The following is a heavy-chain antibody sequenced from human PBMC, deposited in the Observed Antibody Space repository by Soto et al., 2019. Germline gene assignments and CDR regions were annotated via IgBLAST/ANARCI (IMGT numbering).Heavy chain of an antibody. D-gene: IGHD3-16*02. CDR2: IYYSGST. CDR3: ARQGRYDYVWGSYRSPQGY. Sequence: SETLSLTCTVSGGSISSSSYYWGWIRQPPGKGLEWIGSIYYSGSTYYNPSLKSRVTISVDTSKNQFSLKLSSVTAADTVVYYCARQGRYDYVWGSYRSPQGYWGQGTLVT. J-gene: IGHJ4*02. CDR1: GGSISSSSYY. V-gene: IGHV4-39*01.